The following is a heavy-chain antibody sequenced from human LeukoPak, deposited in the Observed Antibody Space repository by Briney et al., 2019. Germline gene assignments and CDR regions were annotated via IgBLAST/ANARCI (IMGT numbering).Heavy chain of an antibody. CDR2: IYYSGST. D-gene: IGHD3-22*01. CDR1: GGSISSSSYY. CDR3: ARPEGYYDSSVWTL. Sequence: SETLSLTCTVSGGSISSSSYYWGWIRQPPGKGLEWIGTIYYSGSTYFNPSLKSRVTISVDTSKNQFSLKLSSVTAADTAVYYCARPEGYYDSSVWTLWGQGTLVTVSS. J-gene: IGHJ4*02. V-gene: IGHV4-39*01.